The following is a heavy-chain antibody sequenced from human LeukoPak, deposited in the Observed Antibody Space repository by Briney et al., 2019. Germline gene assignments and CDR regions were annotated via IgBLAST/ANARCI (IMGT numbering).Heavy chain of an antibody. CDR3: ASEPRGNYYYGMDV. Sequence: VASVKVSCKASGGTFSSYAISWVRQAPGQGLEWMGGIIPIFGTANYAQKFQGRVTITADESTSTAYMELSSLRSEDTAVYYCASEPRGNYYYGMDVWGQGTTVTVSS. J-gene: IGHJ6*02. CDR2: IIPIFGTA. CDR1: GGTFSSYA. V-gene: IGHV1-69*13.